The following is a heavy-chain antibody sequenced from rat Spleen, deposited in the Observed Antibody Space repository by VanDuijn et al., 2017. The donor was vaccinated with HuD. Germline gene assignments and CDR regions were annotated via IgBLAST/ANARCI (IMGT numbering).Heavy chain of an antibody. CDR2: IWTGGST. D-gene: IGHD1-2*01. J-gene: IGHJ2*01. Sequence: QVQLKESGPGLMQPSQTLSLTCTVSGFSLTSYGVSWVRQPPGKGLEWIGVIWTGGSTAYNSLLKSRLSISRDTSKSQVFLKMNSLQTEDTATYYCARVGYSSYVRYFDYWGQGVMVTVSS. CDR1: GFSLTSYG. V-gene: IGHV2-4*01. CDR3: ARVGYSSYVRYFDY.